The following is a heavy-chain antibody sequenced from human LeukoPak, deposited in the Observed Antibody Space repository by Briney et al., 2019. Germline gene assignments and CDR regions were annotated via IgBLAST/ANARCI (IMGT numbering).Heavy chain of an antibody. CDR1: GGTFSSYA. CDR3: ARGVATTDYFDY. CDR2: IIPILGIA. V-gene: IGHV1-69*04. D-gene: IGHD5-12*01. Sequence: SVKVSCKASGGTFSSYAISWVRQAPGQGLEWMGRIIPILGIANYAQKFQGRVTITADKSTSTAYMELSSLRSEDTAVYYCARGVATTDYFDYWGQGTLVTVSS. J-gene: IGHJ4*02.